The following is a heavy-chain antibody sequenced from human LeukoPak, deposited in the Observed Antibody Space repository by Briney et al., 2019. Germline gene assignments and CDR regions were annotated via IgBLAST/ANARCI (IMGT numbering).Heavy chain of an antibody. CDR1: GFTFSSYG. V-gene: IGHV3-30*02. Sequence: GGSLRLSCAASGFTFSSYGMHWVRQAPGKGLEWVAFIRYDGSNKYYADSVKGRFTISRDNSKNTLYLQMNSPRAEDTAVYYCATPYDILTGHYFDYWGQGTLVTVSS. D-gene: IGHD3-9*01. CDR2: IRYDGSNK. CDR3: ATPYDILTGHYFDY. J-gene: IGHJ4*02.